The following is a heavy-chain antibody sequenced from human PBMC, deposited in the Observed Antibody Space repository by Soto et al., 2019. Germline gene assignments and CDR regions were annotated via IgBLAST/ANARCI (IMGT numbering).Heavy chain of an antibody. CDR2: INHSGST. CDR1: GGSFSGYY. J-gene: IGHJ6*02. Sequence: SSETLSLTCAVYGGSFSGYYWSWIRQPPGKGLEWIGEINHSGSTNYNPSLKSRVTISVDTSKNQFSLKLSSVTAADTAVYYCARGITMIVEEQPKYGMDVWGQGNTVT. D-gene: IGHD3-22*01. CDR3: ARGITMIVEEQPKYGMDV. V-gene: IGHV4-34*01.